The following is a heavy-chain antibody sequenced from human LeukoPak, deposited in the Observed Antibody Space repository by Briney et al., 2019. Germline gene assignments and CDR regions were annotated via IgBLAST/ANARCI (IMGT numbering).Heavy chain of an antibody. CDR2: ISSSSSTI. Sequence: GGSLRLSCAAYGLTISSYSMNWVRQAPGKGLQWVSYISSSSSTIYYADSVKGRFTISRDNAKNSLYLQMNSLRAEDTAVYYCARALWFGETFPAYWGQGTLVTVSS. CDR3: ARALWFGETFPAY. D-gene: IGHD3-10*01. CDR1: GLTISSYS. V-gene: IGHV3-48*01. J-gene: IGHJ4*02.